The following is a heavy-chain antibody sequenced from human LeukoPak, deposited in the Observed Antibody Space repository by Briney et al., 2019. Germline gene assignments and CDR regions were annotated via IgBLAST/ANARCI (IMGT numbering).Heavy chain of an antibody. Sequence: SETLSLTCTVSGGSISSDYWSWVRQPPGKGLEWIGYIYYSGSTNYNPSLKSRVTISVDTSKNQFSLKLSSVTAADTAVYYCARVVRFGELFRIDYWGQGTLVTVS. D-gene: IGHD3-10*01. CDR1: GGSISSDY. CDR3: ARVVRFGELFRIDY. V-gene: IGHV4-59*01. CDR2: IYYSGST. J-gene: IGHJ4*02.